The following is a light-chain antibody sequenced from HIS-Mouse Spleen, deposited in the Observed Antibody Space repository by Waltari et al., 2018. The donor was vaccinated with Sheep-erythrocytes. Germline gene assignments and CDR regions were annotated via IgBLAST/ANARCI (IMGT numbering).Light chain of an antibody. CDR3: QQFNSYLYT. CDR2: DAS. J-gene: IGKJ2*01. V-gene: IGKV1-13*02. Sequence: AIQLTQSPSSLYASVGDRVTITCRASQGISSALAWYQQKPGKAPKLLIYDASSLESGVPSRFSGSGSGTDFTLTISSLQPEDFATYYCQQFNSYLYTFGQGTKLEIK. CDR1: QGISSA.